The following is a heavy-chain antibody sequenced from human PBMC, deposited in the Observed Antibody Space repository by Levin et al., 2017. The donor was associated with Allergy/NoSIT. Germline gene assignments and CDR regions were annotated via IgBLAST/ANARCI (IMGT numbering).Heavy chain of an antibody. CDR1: GFTFSSYS. Sequence: ASVKVSCAASGFTFSSYSMNWVRQAPGKGLEWVSSISSSSSYIYYADSVKGRFTISRDNAKNSLYLQMNSLRAEDTAVYYCARDDFDWLYAFDIWGQGTMVTVSS. CDR2: ISSSSSYI. V-gene: IGHV3-21*01. CDR3: ARDDFDWLYAFDI. J-gene: IGHJ3*02. D-gene: IGHD3-9*01.